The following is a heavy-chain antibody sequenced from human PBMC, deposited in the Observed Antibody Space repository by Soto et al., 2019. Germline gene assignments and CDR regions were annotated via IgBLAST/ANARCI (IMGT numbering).Heavy chain of an antibody. CDR1: GFRFRGYE. J-gene: IGHJ6*02. CDR2: ITSRGDSI. Sequence: GGSLRLSCAASGFRFRGYEMYWVRQTPGKGPEWVAYITSRGDSILYADSVRGRFTISRDNANSSLFLQMNSLRVEDTAIYYCASPPDVWGQGTTVTVSS. V-gene: IGHV3-48*03. CDR3: ASPPDV.